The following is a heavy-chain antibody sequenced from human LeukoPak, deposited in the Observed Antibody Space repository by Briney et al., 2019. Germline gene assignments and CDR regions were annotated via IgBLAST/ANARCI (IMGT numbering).Heavy chain of an antibody. CDR3: ARNEYCSGGSCYIRYYYYGMDV. D-gene: IGHD2-15*01. CDR2: TIPIFGTA. Sequence: SVKVSCKASGGTFSSYAISWVRQAPGQGLEWMGGTIPIFGTANYAQKFQGRVTITADESTSTAYMELSSLRSEDTAVYYCARNEYCSGGSCYIRYYYYGMDVWGQGTTVTVSS. V-gene: IGHV1-69*13. CDR1: GGTFSSYA. J-gene: IGHJ6*02.